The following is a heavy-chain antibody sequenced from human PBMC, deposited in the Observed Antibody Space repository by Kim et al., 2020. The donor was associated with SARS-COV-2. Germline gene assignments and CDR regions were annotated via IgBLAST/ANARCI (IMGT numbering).Heavy chain of an antibody. J-gene: IGHJ4*01. Sequence: GGSLRLSCEVSGSPFSGHGMHWVRQAPGKGLEWVAAISHDGSVTDYTDSVKGRFIVSKDNANNVLYLQMDTLRAGDTALYYCARGAGTRNGGYHLDYWG. V-gene: IGHV3-30*12. CDR3: ARGAGTRNGGYHLDY. D-gene: IGHD5-12*01. CDR1: GSPFSGHG. CDR2: ISHDGSVT.